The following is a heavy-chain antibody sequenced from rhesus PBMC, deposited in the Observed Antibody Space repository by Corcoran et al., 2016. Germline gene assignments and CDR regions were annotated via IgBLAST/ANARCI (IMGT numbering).Heavy chain of an antibody. CDR1: GGSISSNNW. CDR2: ISGSSGST. J-gene: IGHJ2*01. D-gene: IGHD6-31*01. V-gene: IGHV4-65*01. CDR3: VTIAAAFRSWYFDI. Sequence: QMQLQESGPGLLKPSETRSLTCAVSGGSISSNNWWSWIHTHPGKGLEWIGYISGSSGSTYYNPSLKSRVTISTDTSKNQFSLKLNSVTAADTAVYYCVTIAAAFRSWYFDIWGPGTPITISS.